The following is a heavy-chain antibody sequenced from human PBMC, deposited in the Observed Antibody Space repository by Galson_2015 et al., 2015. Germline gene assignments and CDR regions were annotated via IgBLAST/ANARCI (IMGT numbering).Heavy chain of an antibody. J-gene: IGHJ3*02. Sequence: SLRLSCAASGFTFSSYWMHWVRQAPGKGLVWVSRINSDGISTNYADSVKGRFTISRDNAKNTLYLQMNSLRAEDTAVYYCARRDGAKGAFDIWGQGTMVTVSS. CDR2: INSDGIST. D-gene: IGHD1-26*01. V-gene: IGHV3-74*01. CDR1: GFTFSSYW. CDR3: ARRDGAKGAFDI.